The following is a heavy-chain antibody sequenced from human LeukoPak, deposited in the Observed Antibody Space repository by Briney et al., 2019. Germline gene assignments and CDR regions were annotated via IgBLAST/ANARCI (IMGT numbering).Heavy chain of an antibody. CDR1: GFTFSSYG. CDR2: ISYDGNYK. D-gene: IGHD1-26*01. Sequence: GGSLRLSCAASGFTFSSYGMHWVRQAPGKGLEWVAIISYDGNYKYYADSVKGRFTISRDNSKNTLYLQMNSLKTEDTAVYYCTTGPAGIVGATTDPLFDYWGQGTLVTVSS. V-gene: IGHV3-33*08. CDR3: TTGPAGIVGATTDPLFDY. J-gene: IGHJ4*02.